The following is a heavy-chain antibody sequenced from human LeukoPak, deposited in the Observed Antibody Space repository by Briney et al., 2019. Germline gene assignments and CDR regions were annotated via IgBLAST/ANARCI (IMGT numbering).Heavy chain of an antibody. V-gene: IGHV4-4*08. J-gene: IGHJ6*03. CDR3: ARVIYYYYMDV. CDR1: GGSISSYY. Sequence: PSETLSLTCTVSGGSISSYYWSWIRQPPGKGLEWIGHIYISGSTNYNPSLKSRVTISVDTSKNQFSLKLSSVTAADTAVYYCARVIYYYYMDVWGKGTTVTVSS. CDR2: IYISGST.